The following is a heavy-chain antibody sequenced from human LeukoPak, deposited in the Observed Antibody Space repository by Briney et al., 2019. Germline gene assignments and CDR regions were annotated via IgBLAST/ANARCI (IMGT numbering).Heavy chain of an antibody. CDR1: GYSFTSYW. D-gene: IGHD6-13*01. J-gene: IGHJ3*02. CDR3: ASSSNRWAFDI. V-gene: IGHV5-51*01. Sequence: KDGESLKISCQGSGYSFTSYWIGWVRQMPGKGLDGMEIIYPGDSDTRYSPSFQGQVTTSADKSISTAYLQWSSLKASDTARYYCASSSNRWAFDIWGQGTMVTVSS. CDR2: IYPGDSDT.